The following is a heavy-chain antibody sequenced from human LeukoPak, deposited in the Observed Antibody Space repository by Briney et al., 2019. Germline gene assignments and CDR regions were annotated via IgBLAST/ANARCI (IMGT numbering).Heavy chain of an antibody. J-gene: IGHJ4*02. Sequence: GGSLRLSRAASGLTFSTYGMHWVRQAPGKGLEWVAFIRYDGTNKYYADSVKGRFTISRDNSKNTLYLQMNSLRPEDTALYYCAKDLVVYCSSSSCPIDYWGQGTLVTVSS. CDR2: IRYDGTNK. D-gene: IGHD2-2*01. CDR3: AKDLVVYCSSSSCPIDY. V-gene: IGHV3-30*02. CDR1: GLTFSTYG.